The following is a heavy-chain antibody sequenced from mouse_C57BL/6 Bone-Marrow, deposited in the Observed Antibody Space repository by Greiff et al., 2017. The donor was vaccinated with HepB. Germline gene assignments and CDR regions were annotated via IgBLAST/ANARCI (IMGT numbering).Heavy chain of an antibody. V-gene: IGHV5-4*01. Sequence: EVQVVESGGGLVKPGGSLKLSCAASGFTFSSYAMSWVRQTPEKRLEWVATISDGGSYTYYPDNVKGRFTISRDNAKNNLYLQMSPRKSEDTAMYYCAREDYGGQGTTLTVSS. CDR3: AREDY. CDR2: ISDGGSYT. J-gene: IGHJ2*01. CDR1: GFTFSSYA.